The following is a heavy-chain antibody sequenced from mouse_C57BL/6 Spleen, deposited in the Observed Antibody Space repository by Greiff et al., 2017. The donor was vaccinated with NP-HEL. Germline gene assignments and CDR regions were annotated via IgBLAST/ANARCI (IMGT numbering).Heavy chain of an antibody. CDR1: GYTFTSYW. Sequence: QVQLQQPGAELVKPGASVKMSCKASGYTFTSYWITWVKQRPGQGLEWIGDIYPGSGSTNYNEKFKSKATLTVDTSSSTVYMELSRLTSEDSAVYFCARHGNYYGSSEAMDYWGQGTSVTVSS. V-gene: IGHV1-55*01. CDR3: ARHGNYYGSSEAMDY. J-gene: IGHJ4*01. CDR2: IYPGSGST. D-gene: IGHD1-1*01.